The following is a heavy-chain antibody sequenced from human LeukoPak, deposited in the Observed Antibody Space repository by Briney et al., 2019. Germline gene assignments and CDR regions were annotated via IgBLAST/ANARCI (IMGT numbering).Heavy chain of an antibody. Sequence: GGSLRLSCAASGFTFGSYAMTWVRQAPGKGLEWVSTVSGSGASTNYADSVKGRFTISRDNSKNTLYLQMNSLSSDDTAVFYCAKGPRVATTTYSFDYWGQGTLVTVSS. V-gene: IGHV3-23*01. CDR3: AKGPRVATTTYSFDY. D-gene: IGHD1-26*01. J-gene: IGHJ4*02. CDR2: VSGSGAST. CDR1: GFTFGSYA.